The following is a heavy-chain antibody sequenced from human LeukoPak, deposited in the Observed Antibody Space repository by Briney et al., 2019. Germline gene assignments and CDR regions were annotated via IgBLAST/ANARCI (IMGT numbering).Heavy chain of an antibody. J-gene: IGHJ2*01. CDR1: GFTFSSYS. D-gene: IGHD3-22*01. CDR3: ARDGFTMIVVGWYFDL. V-gene: IGHV3-21*01. CDR2: ISSSSSYI. Sequence: GGSLRLSCAASGFTFSSYSMHWVRQAPGKGLEWVSSISSSSSYIYYADSLKGRFTISRDNAKNSLYLQMNSLRAEDTAVYYCARDGFTMIVVGWYFDLWGRGTLVTVSS.